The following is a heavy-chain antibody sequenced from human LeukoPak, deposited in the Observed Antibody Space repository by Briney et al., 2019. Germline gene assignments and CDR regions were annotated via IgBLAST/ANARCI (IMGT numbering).Heavy chain of an antibody. CDR2: IYYSGST. J-gene: IGHJ4*02. CDR3: ARLLLRGFDYYDSSGYYYLPAYFDY. CDR1: GGSISSYY. Sequence: SETLSLTCTVSGGSISSYYWSWIRQPPGKGLEWIGYIYYSGSTNYNPSLKSRVIISVDTSKNQFSLKLSSVTAADTAVYYCARLLLRGFDYYDSSGYYYLPAYFDYWGQGTLVTVSS. V-gene: IGHV4-59*01. D-gene: IGHD3-22*01.